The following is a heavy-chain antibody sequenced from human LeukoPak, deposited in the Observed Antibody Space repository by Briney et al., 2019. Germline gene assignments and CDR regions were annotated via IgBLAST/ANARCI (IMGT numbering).Heavy chain of an antibody. J-gene: IGHJ4*02. D-gene: IGHD2-2*01. CDR3: AKDASTGTFYFDY. Sequence: PGGSLRLSCAASGFTFNNYAMSWVRQAPGKGLAWVSAVSGSGGSTYCADAVRGRFIITRDNSKNTLYLQMNSLRAEDTAVYYCAKDASTGTFYFDYWGQGTLVTVSS. CDR1: GFTFNNYA. V-gene: IGHV3-23*01. CDR2: VSGSGGST.